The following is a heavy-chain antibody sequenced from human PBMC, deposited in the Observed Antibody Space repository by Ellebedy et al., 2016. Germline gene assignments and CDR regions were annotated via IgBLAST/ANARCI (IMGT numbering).Heavy chain of an antibody. D-gene: IGHD5-18*01. V-gene: IGHV1-69*04. J-gene: IGHJ4*02. Sequence: SVKVSCXASGGTFSSYAISWVRQAPGQGLEWMGRIIPILGIANYAQKFQGRVTITADKSTSTAYMELSSLRSEDTAVYYCARAVRGQYSYGSYYFDYWGQGTLVTVSS. CDR1: GGTFSSYA. CDR3: ARAVRGQYSYGSYYFDY. CDR2: IIPILGIA.